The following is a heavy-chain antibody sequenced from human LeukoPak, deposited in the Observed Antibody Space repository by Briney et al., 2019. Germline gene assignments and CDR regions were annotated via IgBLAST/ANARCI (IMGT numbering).Heavy chain of an antibody. CDR3: AKGDDYYDSSGYNWFDP. D-gene: IGHD3-22*01. CDR1: GFTFSSYS. CDR2: ISYDGSSK. Sequence: GGSLRLSCAASGFTFSSYSMNWVRQAPGKGLEWGAVISYDGSSKYYADSVKGRFTISRDNSKNTLYLQMNSLRAEDTAVYYCAKGDDYYDSSGYNWFDPWGQGTLVTVSS. J-gene: IGHJ5*02. V-gene: IGHV3-30*18.